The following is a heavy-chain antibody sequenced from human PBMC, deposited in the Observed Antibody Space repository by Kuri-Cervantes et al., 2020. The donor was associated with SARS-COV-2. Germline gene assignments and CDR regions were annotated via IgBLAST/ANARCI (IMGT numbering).Heavy chain of an antibody. Sequence: GESLKISCAASGFTASSNYMSWVRQAPGKGLEWVSVIYSGGSTYYADSVKGRFTISRDNAKNSLYLQMNSLRAEDTAVYYCARDFLYCSSTSCYFGWFDPWGQGTLVTVSS. CDR2: IYSGGST. D-gene: IGHD2-2*01. J-gene: IGHJ5*02. CDR1: GFTASSNY. V-gene: IGHV3-66*01. CDR3: ARDFLYCSSTSCYFGWFDP.